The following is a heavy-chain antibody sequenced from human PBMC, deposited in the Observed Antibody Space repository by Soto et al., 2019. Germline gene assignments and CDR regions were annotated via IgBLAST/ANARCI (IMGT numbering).Heavy chain of an antibody. J-gene: IGHJ3*02. CDR2: INPSGGST. Sequence: SVRVSCRRSGYTFTSYGISWVRQAPGQGLEWMGIINPSGGSTSYAQKFQGRVTMTRDTSTSTVYMELSSLRSEDTAVYYCATNNKGRTGEAFDIWGQGTMVTVSS. V-gene: IGHV1-46*03. CDR3: ATNNKGRTGEAFDI. CDR1: GYTFTSYG. D-gene: IGHD3-16*01.